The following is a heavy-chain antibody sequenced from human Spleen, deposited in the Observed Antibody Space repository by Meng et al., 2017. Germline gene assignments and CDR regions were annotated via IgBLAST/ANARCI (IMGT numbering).Heavy chain of an antibody. J-gene: IGHJ5*02. V-gene: IGHV1-2*06. CDR2: INPNSGAT. CDR1: GNIFTAHY. CDR3: AGDYGDFLEFDP. D-gene: IGHD4-17*01. Sequence: HVQVGRAGVEVKKPGASVKASWQASGNIFTAHYVHWVRQAPGEGLEWMGRINPNSGATNYAQKFQGRVTMSRDTSISTVYMELSRLRSVDTAVYYCAGDYGDFLEFDPWGQGTLVTVSS.